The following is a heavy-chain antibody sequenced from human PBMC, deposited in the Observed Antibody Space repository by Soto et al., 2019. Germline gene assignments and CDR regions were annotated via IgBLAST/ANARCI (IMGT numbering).Heavy chain of an antibody. CDR2: IKQDGSEK. CDR3: ARDQEYSGYDPTTGYYYYYYMDV. V-gene: IGHV3-7*01. Sequence: GGSLRLSCAASGFTFSSCWMSWVRQAPGKGLEWVANIKQDGSEKYYVDSVKGRFTISRDNAKNSLYLQMNSLRAEDTAVYYCARDQEYSGYDPTTGYYYYYYMDVWGKGTTVTVSS. CDR1: GFTFSSCW. J-gene: IGHJ6*03. D-gene: IGHD5-12*01.